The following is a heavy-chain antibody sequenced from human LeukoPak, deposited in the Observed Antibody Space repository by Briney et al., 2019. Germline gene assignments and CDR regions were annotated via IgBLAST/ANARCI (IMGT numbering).Heavy chain of an antibody. D-gene: IGHD3-22*01. CDR3: ARGAKYYYDSSGYYPLYPFDY. CDR2: INHSGST. Sequence: PSETLSLTCTVSGGSITSHYWTWIRQPPGKGLEWIGEINHSGSTNYNPSLKSRVTISVDTSKNQFSLKLSSVTAADTAVYYCARGAKYYYDSSGYYPLYPFDYWGQGTLVTVSS. CDR1: GGSITSHY. J-gene: IGHJ4*02. V-gene: IGHV4-34*01.